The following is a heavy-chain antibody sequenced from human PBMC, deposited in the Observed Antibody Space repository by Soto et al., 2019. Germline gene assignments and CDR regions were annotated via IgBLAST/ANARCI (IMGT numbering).Heavy chain of an antibody. D-gene: IGHD1-26*01. V-gene: IGHV4-34*01. J-gene: IGHJ6*02. CDR3: ARHKRKNRVGAYYYYYGMDV. CDR2: INHSGST. Sequence: LSLTCAVYGGSFSGHYWSWIRQPPGKGLEWIGEINHSGSTNYNPSLKSRVTISVDTSKNQFSLKLSSVTAADTAVYYCARHKRKNRVGAYYYYYGMDVWGQGTTVTVSS. CDR1: GGSFSGHY.